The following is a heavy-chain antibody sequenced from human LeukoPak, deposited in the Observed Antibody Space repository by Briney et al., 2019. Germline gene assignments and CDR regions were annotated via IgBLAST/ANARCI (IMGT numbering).Heavy chain of an antibody. CDR1: GITLSNYG. Sequence: GGSLRLSCVASGITLSNYGMHWVRQAPGKGLEWVAGIWYDGSNKNYEDSVKGRFTISRDNSKNTLFLDMNSLRVEDTGVYFCTKRVVPAGSSGGDHYALDVWGQGTTVTVSS. CDR3: TKRVVPAGSSGGDHYALDV. D-gene: IGHD2-2*01. J-gene: IGHJ6*02. CDR2: IWYDGSNK. V-gene: IGHV3-33*06.